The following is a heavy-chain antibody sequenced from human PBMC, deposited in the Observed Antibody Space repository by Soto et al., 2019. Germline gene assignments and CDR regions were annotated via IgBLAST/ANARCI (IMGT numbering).Heavy chain of an antibody. CDR2: IYYSGST. D-gene: IGHD2-15*01. J-gene: IGHJ4*02. CDR1: GGSINSNSNY. V-gene: IGHV4-39*01. CDR3: ARLKGYCSGGSCYHFDY. Sequence: QLQLQESGPGLVKPSETLSLTCTVSGGSINSNSNYWGWIRQPPGKGLEWIGFIYYSGSTYYNPSLTSRVTISVDTSKNQFSLKLSSVTAADTAFYYCARLKGYCSGGSCYHFDYWGQGTLVTVSS.